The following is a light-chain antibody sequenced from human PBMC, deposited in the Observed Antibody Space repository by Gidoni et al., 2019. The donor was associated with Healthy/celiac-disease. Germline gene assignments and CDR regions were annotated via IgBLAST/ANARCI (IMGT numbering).Light chain of an antibody. CDR3: QQYGSSTWA. V-gene: IGKV3-20*01. CDR1: QSVSSSY. J-gene: IGKJ1*01. Sequence: ELVFTQSPGTLSLSPGERSTLSCRASQSVSSSYLAWYQQKPGKAPRLLIYGASSRDTGIPDRFSGSGSGTDFTLTISRLEPEDFAVYYCQQYGSSTWAFGQGTKVEIK. CDR2: GAS.